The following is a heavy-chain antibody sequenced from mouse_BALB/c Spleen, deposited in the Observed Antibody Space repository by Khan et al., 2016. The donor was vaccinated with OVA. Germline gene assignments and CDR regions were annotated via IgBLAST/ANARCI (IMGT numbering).Heavy chain of an antibody. CDR2: INPSTGYT. CDR3: ANHGSSSAWLTY. D-gene: IGHD1-1*01. CDR1: GYTFTSYW. V-gene: IGHV1-7*01. J-gene: IGHJ3*01. Sequence: QVQLKQSGAELAKPGASVKTSCKASGYTFTSYWMHWVKQRPGQGLEWIGYINPSTGYTEYNQRFKDKATLTADKSSSPAYLQLSSLTSEESAVYYCANHGSSSAWLTYWGQGTLVTVSA.